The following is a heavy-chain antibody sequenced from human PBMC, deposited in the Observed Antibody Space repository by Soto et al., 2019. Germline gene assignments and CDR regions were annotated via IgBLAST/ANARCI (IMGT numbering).Heavy chain of an antibody. V-gene: IGHV1-18*01. CDR2: ISAYNGNT. D-gene: IGHD1-1*01. CDR1: GYTFTSYG. CDR3: AREINSGQKQNLDQ. Sequence: ASVKVSCKASGYTFTSYGISWVRQAPGQGLEWMGWISAYNGNTNYAQKLQGRVTMTTDTSTSKPYLELRSLRSADTAVYYCAREINSGQKQNLDQWGQGTLVTVPS. J-gene: IGHJ4*02.